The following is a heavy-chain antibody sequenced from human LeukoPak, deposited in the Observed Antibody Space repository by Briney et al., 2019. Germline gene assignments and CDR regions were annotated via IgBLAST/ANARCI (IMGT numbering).Heavy chain of an antibody. CDR3: ARGAEVQLWSYYFDY. CDR1: GFTFSSYG. Sequence: GGSLRLSCAASGFTFSSYGMSWVRQAPGKGLEWVSGTNWNGARTGYADSVKGRFIISRDNAKNSLYLQMNSLRAEDTALYYCARGAEVQLWSYYFDYWGQETLVTVSS. CDR2: TNWNGART. D-gene: IGHD5-18*01. V-gene: IGHV3-20*04. J-gene: IGHJ4*02.